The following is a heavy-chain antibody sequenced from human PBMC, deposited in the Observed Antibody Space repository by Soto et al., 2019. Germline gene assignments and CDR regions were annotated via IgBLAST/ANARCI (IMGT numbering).Heavy chain of an antibody. D-gene: IGHD3-10*01. J-gene: IGHJ4*02. CDR2: ISYDGSNK. CDR3: ARERTFTMVRGFDY. CDR1: GFTFSSYA. V-gene: IGHV3-30-3*01. Sequence: QVQLVESGGGVVQPGRSLRLSCAASGFTFSSYAMHWVRQAPGKGLEWVAVISYDGSNKYYADSVKGRFTIYRDNSKNTLYLQMNSLRAEDTAVYYCARERTFTMVRGFDYWGQGTLVTVSS.